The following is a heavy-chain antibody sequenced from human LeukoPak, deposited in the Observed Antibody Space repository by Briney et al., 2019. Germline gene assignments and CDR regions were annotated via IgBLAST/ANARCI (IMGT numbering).Heavy chain of an antibody. CDR1: GFTFSSYA. V-gene: IGHV3-23*01. CDR2: ISGSGGST. J-gene: IGHJ4*02. D-gene: IGHD5-18*01. Sequence: GGSLRLSCAASGFTFSSYATSWVRQAPGKGLEWVSAISGSGGSTYYADSVKGRFTISRDNSKNTLYLQMNSLRAEDTAVYYCAKDLDPHSGYSYGTPFGYWGQGTLVTVSS. CDR3: AKDLDPHSGYSYGTPFGY.